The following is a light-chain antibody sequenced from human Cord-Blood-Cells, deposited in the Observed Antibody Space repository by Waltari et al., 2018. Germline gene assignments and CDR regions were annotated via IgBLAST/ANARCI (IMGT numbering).Light chain of an antibody. Sequence: QSALPQPASVSGSPGQSITISCTGTSSDVAGYNYFSWYQQHPGKAPKLMIYDVSNRPSGVSNRFSGSKSGNTASLTISGLQAEDEADYYCSSYTSSSTVVFGGGTKLTVL. CDR2: DVS. CDR1: SSDVAGYNY. CDR3: SSYTSSSTVV. V-gene: IGLV2-14*01. J-gene: IGLJ2*01.